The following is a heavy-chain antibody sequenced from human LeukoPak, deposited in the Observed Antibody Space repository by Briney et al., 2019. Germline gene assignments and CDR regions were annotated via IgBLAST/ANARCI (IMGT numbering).Heavy chain of an antibody. CDR3: AQDARPYSSGYKYYFDY. CDR1: GFTIRNYG. D-gene: IGHD6-19*01. J-gene: IGHJ4*02. V-gene: IGHV3-23*01. Sequence: PGGSLRLSCTASGFTIRNYGMNWVRQAPWKGLEWVSGIDSDGSGGRPYYADSVRGRFIISRDASKTTLYLRINNLRVGDTAMYYCAQDARPYSSGYKYYFDYWGQGTLVTVSS. CDR2: IDSDGSGGRP.